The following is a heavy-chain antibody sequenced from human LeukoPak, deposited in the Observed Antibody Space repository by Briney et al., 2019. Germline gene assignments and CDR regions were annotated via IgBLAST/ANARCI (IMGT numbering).Heavy chain of an antibody. D-gene: IGHD5-18*01. CDR3: ARHPGIQLWIDY. J-gene: IGHJ4*02. V-gene: IGHV4-59*08. CDR2: IYDNSGYNPT. CDR1: GGSFSGYY. Sequence: SETLSLTCAVYGGSFSGYYWSWIRQPPGKGLEWIGYIYDNSGYNPTNYNPSLKSRVTISLDASNNQFSLKLTSLTAADTAVYYCARHPGIQLWIDYWGQGTLVTVSS.